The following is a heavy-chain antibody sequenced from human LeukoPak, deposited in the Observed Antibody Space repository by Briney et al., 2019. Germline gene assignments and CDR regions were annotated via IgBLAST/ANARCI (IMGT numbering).Heavy chain of an antibody. CDR2: INPKRGGT. CDR1: GYTFTGCY. J-gene: IGHJ6*02. Sequence: GASVKGSCRASGYTFTGCYMHWVRQAPGQGLEWMGWINPKRGGTGCVQKFQGRVTVARDTSIGTAYMELSSLRSDDTAVYYCARVNYYYGSGSYSYYYGMDVWGQGPTVTVSS. D-gene: IGHD3-10*01. V-gene: IGHV1-2*02. CDR3: ARVNYYYGSGSYSYYYGMDV.